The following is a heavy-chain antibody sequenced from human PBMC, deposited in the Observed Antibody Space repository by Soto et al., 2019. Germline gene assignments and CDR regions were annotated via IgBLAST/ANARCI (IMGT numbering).Heavy chain of an antibody. CDR3: ARASGANYDFWSGYSGFDYYGMDV. D-gene: IGHD3-3*01. V-gene: IGHV4-34*01. CDR1: GGSFSGHY. Sequence: SETLSLTCAVYGGSFSGHYWSWIRQPPGKGLEWIGEINHSGSTNYNPSLKSRVTISVDSFKKQFSLKLSSVTAADTAVYYCARASGANYDFWSGYSGFDYYGMDVWGQGTTVTVSS. CDR2: INHSGST. J-gene: IGHJ6*02.